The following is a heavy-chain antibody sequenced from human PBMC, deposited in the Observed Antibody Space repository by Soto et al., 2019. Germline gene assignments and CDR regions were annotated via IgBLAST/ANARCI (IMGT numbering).Heavy chain of an antibody. CDR1: GGSISSSSYY. V-gene: IGHV4-39*01. D-gene: IGHD6-13*01. Sequence: ASETLSLTCTVSGGSISSSSYYWGWIRQPPGKGLEWIGSIYYSGSTYYNPSLKSRVTISVDTSKNQFSLKLSSVTAADTAVYYCARQRAAGIDNSWFDPWGQGTLVTVSS. J-gene: IGHJ5*02. CDR2: IYYSGST. CDR3: ARQRAAGIDNSWFDP.